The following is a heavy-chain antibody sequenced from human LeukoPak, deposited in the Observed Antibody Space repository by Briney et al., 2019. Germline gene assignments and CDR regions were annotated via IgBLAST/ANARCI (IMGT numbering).Heavy chain of an antibody. CDR1: GYTFTGYY. V-gene: IGHV1-2*02. Sequence: GASVKVSCKASGYTFTGYYVHWVRQAPGQGLEWMGWINPNSGGTNYAQKFQGRVTMTRDTSISTAYMELSRLRSDDTAVYYCARDYENIVVAEFDPRGQGTLVTVSS. CDR3: ARDYENIVVAEFDP. D-gene: IGHD2-21*01. CDR2: INPNSGGT. J-gene: IGHJ5*02.